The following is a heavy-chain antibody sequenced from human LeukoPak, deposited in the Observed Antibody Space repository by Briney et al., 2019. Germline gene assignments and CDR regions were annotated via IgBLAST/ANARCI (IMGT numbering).Heavy chain of an antibody. CDR3: ARLNLEYLYSSGPNDY. V-gene: IGHV4-34*01. CDR1: GGSFTYYY. Sequence: SETLSLTCALYGGSFTYYYWAWIRQPPGKGLEWIGEINHAGTADYNPSLKSRVTISVDTSKNQFSLKLNSMTPADTAVYYCARLNLEYLYSSGPNDYWGQGTLVTVSS. CDR2: INHAGTA. J-gene: IGHJ4*02. D-gene: IGHD3-10*01.